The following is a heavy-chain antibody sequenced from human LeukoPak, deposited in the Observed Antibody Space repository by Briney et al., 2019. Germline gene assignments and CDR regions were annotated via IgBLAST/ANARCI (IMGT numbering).Heavy chain of an antibody. CDR1: GYTFTSYG. CDR2: INPSGGST. J-gene: IGHJ4*02. V-gene: IGHV1-46*01. D-gene: IGHD6-13*01. Sequence: ASVKVSCKASGYTFTSYGISWVRQAPGQGLEWMGIINPSGGSTNYAQKFQGRVTMTRDTPTSTVYMELSSLRSDDTAVYYCARGGRIAAAGTSYWGQGTLVTVSS. CDR3: ARGGRIAAAGTSY.